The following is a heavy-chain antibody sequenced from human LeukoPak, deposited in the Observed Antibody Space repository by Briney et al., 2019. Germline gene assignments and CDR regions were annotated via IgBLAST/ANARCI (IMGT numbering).Heavy chain of an antibody. CDR3: ARGPGQGLTYPRSIAAAGTAYYYYMDV. V-gene: IGHV3-7*01. Sequence: QPGGSLRLSCAASGFTVSSNYMSWVRQAPGKGLEWVANIKQDGSEKYYVDSVKGRFTISRDNAKNSLYLQMNSLRAEDTAVYYCARGPGQGLTYPRSIAAAGTAYYYYMDVWGKGTTVTVSS. CDR1: GFTVSSNY. CDR2: IKQDGSEK. J-gene: IGHJ6*03. D-gene: IGHD6-13*01.